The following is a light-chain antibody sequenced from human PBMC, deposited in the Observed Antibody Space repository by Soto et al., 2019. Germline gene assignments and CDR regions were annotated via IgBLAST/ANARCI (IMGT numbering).Light chain of an antibody. Sequence: DIQMTQSPSSLSASVGDRVTITCRASQSISRNLNWYQQKPGTAPKLLMFGASTLQSGVPSRFSGSGSGTDFTLTISSLQPEDFATYYCQQSYSTLSITFGQGTRLEIK. CDR1: QSISRN. J-gene: IGKJ5*01. V-gene: IGKV1-39*01. CDR2: GAS. CDR3: QQSYSTLSIT.